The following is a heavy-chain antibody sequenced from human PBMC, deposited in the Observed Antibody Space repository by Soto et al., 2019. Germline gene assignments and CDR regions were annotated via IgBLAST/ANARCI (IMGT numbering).Heavy chain of an antibody. Sequence: QVQLVESGGGLVKPGGSLRLSCAASGFTFSDYYMSWIRQAPGKGLEWVSYISSSGSTIYYADSVKGRFTISRDNAKNSLYLQMNSLRAEDTAVYYCARVRSAGVMTTVTTRFDPWGQGTLVTVSS. CDR1: GFTFSDYY. V-gene: IGHV3-11*01. D-gene: IGHD4-4*01. J-gene: IGHJ5*02. CDR2: ISSSGSTI. CDR3: ARVRSAGVMTTVTTRFDP.